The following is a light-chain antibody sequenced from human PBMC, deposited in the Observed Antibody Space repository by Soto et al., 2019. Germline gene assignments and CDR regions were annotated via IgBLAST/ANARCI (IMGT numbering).Light chain of an antibody. CDR3: QHEASSPPYA. CDR2: GAS. Sequence: EIVLTQSPGTLSLSPGERATLSCRASQSVSSSYLAWYQQKPGQAPRLRIYGASSMATGIPDRLSGSGSEPDFTITISRLEPEDVPVYYCQHEASSPPYAFGHRTKLFIK. J-gene: IGKJ2*01. V-gene: IGKV3-20*01. CDR1: QSVSSSY.